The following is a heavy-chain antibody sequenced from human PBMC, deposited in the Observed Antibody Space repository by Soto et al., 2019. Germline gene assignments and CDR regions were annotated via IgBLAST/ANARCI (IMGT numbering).Heavy chain of an antibody. CDR1: GYTFTSYA. CDR3: ARGGAAAGFFDY. Sequence: ASVKVSCKASGYTFTSYAMHWARQAPGQRLEWMGWINAGNGNTKYSQKFQGRVTITRDTSASTAYMEPSSLRSEDTAVYYCARGGAAAGFFDYWGQGTLVTVSS. J-gene: IGHJ4*02. D-gene: IGHD6-13*01. CDR2: INAGNGNT. V-gene: IGHV1-3*01.